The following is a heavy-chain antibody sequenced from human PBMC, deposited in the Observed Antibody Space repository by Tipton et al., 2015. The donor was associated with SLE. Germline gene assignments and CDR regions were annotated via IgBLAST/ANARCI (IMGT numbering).Heavy chain of an antibody. J-gene: IGHJ5*02. D-gene: IGHD4/OR15-4a*01. CDR2: INHSGST. CDR3: ARERIEEYGGKENWIDP. Sequence: LRLSCAVYGGSFSGYYRSWLRQSPGKGLEWIGEINHSGSTNYNPSLKSRVTISVDRSNNQFSLNLSSVTAADTAVYYCARERIEEYGGKENWIDPWGQGTLVTVSS. CDR1: GGSFSGYY. V-gene: IGHV4-34*01.